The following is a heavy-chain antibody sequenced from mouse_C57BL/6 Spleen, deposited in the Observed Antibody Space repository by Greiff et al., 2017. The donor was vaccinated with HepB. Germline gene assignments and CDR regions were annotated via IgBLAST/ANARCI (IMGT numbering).Heavy chain of an antibody. J-gene: IGHJ3*01. CDR2: IYPRSGNT. D-gene: IGHD1-1*01. CDR3: ARNCGSSPWFAY. CDR1: GYTFTSYG. Sequence: VQLQQSGAELARPGASVKLSCKASGYTFTSYGISWVKQRTGQGLEWIGEIYPRSGNTYYNEKFKGKATLTADKSSSTAYMELRSLTSEDSAVYFCARNCGSSPWFAYWGQGTLVTVSA. V-gene: IGHV1-81*01.